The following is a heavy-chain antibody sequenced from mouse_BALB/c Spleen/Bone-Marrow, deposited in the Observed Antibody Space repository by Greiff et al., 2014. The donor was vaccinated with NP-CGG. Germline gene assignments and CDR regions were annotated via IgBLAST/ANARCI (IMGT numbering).Heavy chain of an antibody. D-gene: IGHD4-1*01. CDR3: ARDGNWPFAY. CDR2: IYPGSGGN. J-gene: IGHJ3*01. Sequence: VQLQQSGAELVKPGTSVRLSCKASGYNFTSYWINWVKLRPGQGLEWIGDIYPGSGGNHKNEKFKTKATLTVDTSSSTAYMQLTSLASEDSALHYCARDGNWPFAYWGQGTLVTVSA. V-gene: IGHV1-55*01. CDR1: GYNFTSYW.